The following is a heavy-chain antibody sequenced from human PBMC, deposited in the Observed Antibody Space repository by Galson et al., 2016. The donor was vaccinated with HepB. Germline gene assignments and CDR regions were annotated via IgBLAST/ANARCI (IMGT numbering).Heavy chain of an antibody. CDR2: ITPSSSYI. CDR3: AREGLYYTSTSGIDY. D-gene: IGHD6-6*01. J-gene: IGHJ4*02. V-gene: IGHV3-21*01. Sequence: SLRLSCAASGFTFSTYTMNWVRQAPGKGLEWLSSITPSSSYIFYADSVKGRITISRDNAKNSLFLQMNSLRAEDTAVYYCAREGLYYTSTSGIDYWGQGTLVTVSS. CDR1: GFTFSTYT.